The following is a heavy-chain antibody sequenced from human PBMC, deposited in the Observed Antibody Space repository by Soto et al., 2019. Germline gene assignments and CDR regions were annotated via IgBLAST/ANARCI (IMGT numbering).Heavy chain of an antibody. J-gene: IGHJ5*02. V-gene: IGHV4-39*01. D-gene: IGHD2-2*01. CDR1: GGSISSSSYY. CDR3: ARQEGYCSSTSCLNWFDP. Sequence: PSETLSLTCTVSGGSISSSSYYWGWIRQPPGKGLEWIGSIYYSGSTYYNPSLKSRVTISVDTSKNQFSLKLSSVTAADTAVYYCARQEGYCSSTSCLNWFDPWGQGTRVTVAS. CDR2: IYYSGST.